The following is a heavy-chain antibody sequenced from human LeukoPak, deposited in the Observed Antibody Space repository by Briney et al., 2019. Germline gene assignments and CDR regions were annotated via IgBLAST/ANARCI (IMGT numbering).Heavy chain of an antibody. CDR2: ISVRSNYI. CDR1: GYTFSSYS. Sequence: PGGSLRLSCAASGYTFSSYSINWVRQAPGKGLEWVSSISVRSNYIYYADPVRGRFTISRDDARDSLYLQMNSLRAEDTAVYYCVRLRRNSDTSGYYYYYVFWGQGTLVTVSS. V-gene: IGHV3-21*01. J-gene: IGHJ4*02. CDR3: VRLRRNSDTSGYYYYYVF. D-gene: IGHD3-22*01.